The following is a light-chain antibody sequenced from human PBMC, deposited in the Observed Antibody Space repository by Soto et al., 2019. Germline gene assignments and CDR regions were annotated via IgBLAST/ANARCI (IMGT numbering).Light chain of an antibody. Sequence: QSARTQPASVSGAPGQSITISCTGTSSDVGGYNYVSWYQQHPGKAPKLMIYDVTNRPSGISNLFSGSKSGNTASLTISGLQAEDEADYYCSSYTSTRTYVFGTGTKVTVL. CDR1: SSDVGGYNY. V-gene: IGLV2-14*01. J-gene: IGLJ1*01. CDR3: SSYTSTRTYV. CDR2: DVT.